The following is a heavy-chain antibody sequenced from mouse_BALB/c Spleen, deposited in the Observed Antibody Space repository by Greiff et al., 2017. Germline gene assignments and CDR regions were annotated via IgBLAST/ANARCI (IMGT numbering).Heavy chain of an antibody. Sequence: EVHLVESGPSLVKPSQTLSLTCSVTGDSITSGYWNWIRKFPGNKLEYMGYISYSGSTYYNPSLKSRISITRDTSKNQYYLQLNSVTTEDTATYYCARYRHYYGSSYGYFDVWGAGTTVTVSS. CDR2: ISYSGST. V-gene: IGHV3-8*02. CDR1: GDSITSGY. D-gene: IGHD1-1*01. CDR3: ARYRHYYGSSYGYFDV. J-gene: IGHJ1*01.